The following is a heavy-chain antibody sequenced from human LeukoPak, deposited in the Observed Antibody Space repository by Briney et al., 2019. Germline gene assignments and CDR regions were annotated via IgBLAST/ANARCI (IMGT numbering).Heavy chain of an antibody. J-gene: IGHJ4*02. V-gene: IGHV3-48*03. Sequence: GGSLRLSCPASGFIFSSYEMNWVRQAPGKGLEWVSYINSGGSSIYYAVSVRGRFTISRDNAKNSLYLQMNTLRAEDTAVYYCVRDQGTWEYDYWGQGTLVTVSS. CDR3: VRDQGTWEYDY. CDR1: GFIFSSYE. D-gene: IGHD1-1*01. CDR2: INSGGSSI.